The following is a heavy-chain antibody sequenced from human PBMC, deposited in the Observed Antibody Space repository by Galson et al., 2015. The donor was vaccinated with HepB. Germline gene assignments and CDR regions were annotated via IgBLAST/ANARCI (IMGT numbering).Heavy chain of an antibody. CDR3: AKGNCSSTSCQFDY. V-gene: IGHV3-23*01. CDR1: GFTFTNYA. CDR2: ISGSGGTT. J-gene: IGHJ4*02. D-gene: IGHD2-2*01. Sequence: SLRLSCAASGFTFTNYAMTWVRQAPGKGLEWVSGISGSGGTTYNADSVKGRFTISRDNSKNTLFLQMNSLRAEDMAVYYCAKGNCSSTSCQFDYWGQGTLVTVSS.